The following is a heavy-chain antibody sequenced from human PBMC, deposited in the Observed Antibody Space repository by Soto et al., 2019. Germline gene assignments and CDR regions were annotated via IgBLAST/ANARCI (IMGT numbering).Heavy chain of an antibody. CDR1: GGSISSNSHY. CDR2: VFKSGST. CDR3: ARLFTANSHLDA. Sequence: SEPLSLSCTVSGGSISSNSHYWGWIRQPPGKGLEWIGSVFKSGSTKYGASLKSRVTISVDTSKDQFSMRLSSVTVADTAVYYGARLFTANSHLDAWGHGTLVTVSS. J-gene: IGHJ5*01. V-gene: IGHV4-39*01. D-gene: IGHD1-7*01.